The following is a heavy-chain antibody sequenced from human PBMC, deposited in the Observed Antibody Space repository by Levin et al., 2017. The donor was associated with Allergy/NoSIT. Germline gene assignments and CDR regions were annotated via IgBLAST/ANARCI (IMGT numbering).Heavy chain of an antibody. CDR3: AIMGTASTDGVDY. D-gene: IGHD5-18*01. Sequence: GGSLRLSCAASGFTFSSYAMHWVRQAPGKGLEWVAVISYDGSNKYYADSVKGRFTISRDNSKNTLYLQMNSLRAEDTAVYYCAIMGTASTDGVDYWGQGTLVTVSS. V-gene: IGHV3-30*04. CDR1: GFTFSSYA. J-gene: IGHJ4*02. CDR2: ISYDGSNK.